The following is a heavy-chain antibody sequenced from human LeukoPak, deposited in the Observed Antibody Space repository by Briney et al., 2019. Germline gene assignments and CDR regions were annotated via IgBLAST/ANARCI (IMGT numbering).Heavy chain of an antibody. CDR3: ASRKLGNDY. CDR2: IYYTET. Sequence: SETLSLTCTVSGGSVSDYYWGWIRQSPGKALEWIGYIYYTETSYNSSLKSRVTISADTSRDQFSLKLSSVTAADTAVYYCASRKLGNDYWGQGILVTVTS. J-gene: IGHJ4*02. CDR1: GGSVSDYY. V-gene: IGHV4-59*02. D-gene: IGHD7-27*01.